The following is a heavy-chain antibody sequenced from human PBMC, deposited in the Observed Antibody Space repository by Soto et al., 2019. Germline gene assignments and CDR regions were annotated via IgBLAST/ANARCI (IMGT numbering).Heavy chain of an antibody. CDR3: AGSFYDFCRGYYGEFNWFAP. J-gene: IGHJ5*02. CDR2: IYYSGST. Sequence: SETLSLTCTVSGGSISSGGYYWSWIRQHPGKGLEWIGYIYYSGSTYYNPSLKSRVTISVDTSKNQFSLKLSSVTAADTAVYYCAGSFYDFCRGYYGEFNWFAPWGQGTQVTVSS. D-gene: IGHD3-3*01. CDR1: GGSISSGGYY. V-gene: IGHV4-31*03.